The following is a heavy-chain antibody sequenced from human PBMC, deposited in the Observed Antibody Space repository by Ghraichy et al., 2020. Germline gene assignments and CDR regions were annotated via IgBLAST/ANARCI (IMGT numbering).Heavy chain of an antibody. CDR2: ISGSSNNI. V-gene: IGHV3-11*06. CDR3: ARVIVTSGNWFDP. D-gene: IGHD1-26*01. CDR1: GFTFSDYY. Sequence: GESLNISCAASGFTFSDYYMAWIRQAPGKGLECISYISGSSNNINYPDSVKGRFTVSRDNAKKSLYLQMNSLRAEDTGIYYCARVIVTSGNWFDPWGQGALVPVSS. J-gene: IGHJ5*02.